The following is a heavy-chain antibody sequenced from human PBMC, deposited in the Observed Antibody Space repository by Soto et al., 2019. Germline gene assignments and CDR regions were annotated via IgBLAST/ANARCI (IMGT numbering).Heavy chain of an antibody. CDR3: ARNARSEDYYFDY. CDR1: GFTFSSYG. D-gene: IGHD6-6*01. J-gene: IGHJ4*02. V-gene: IGHV3-33*01. Sequence: GGSLRLSCAASGFTFSSYGMHWVRQAPGKGLEWVAVIWYDGSNKYYADSVKGRFTISRDNSKNTLYLQMNSLRAEDTAVYYCARNARSEDYYFDYWGQGTLVTVSS. CDR2: IWYDGSNK.